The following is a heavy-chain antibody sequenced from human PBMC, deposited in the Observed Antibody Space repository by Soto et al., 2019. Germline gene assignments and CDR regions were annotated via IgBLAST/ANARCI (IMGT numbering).Heavy chain of an antibody. D-gene: IGHD4-4*01. CDR2: ISSRSSTI. J-gene: IGHJ6*01. CDR1: PLTLRSHG. Sequence: RGCLSLSCAAAPLTLRSHGMDWVRQAPRKGQEWVEYISSRSSTIYYADSVKGRFTISRDNAKNSLYLQMKSLRDEDTAVYYCAGDSTGYYYYGMEVWGQGTRVTVSS. V-gene: IGHV3-48*02. CDR3: AGDSTGYYYYGMEV.